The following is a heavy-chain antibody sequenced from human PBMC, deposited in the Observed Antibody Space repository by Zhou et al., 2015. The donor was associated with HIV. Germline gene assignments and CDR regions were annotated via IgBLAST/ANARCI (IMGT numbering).Heavy chain of an antibody. CDR1: GYTFTSYG. D-gene: IGHD2-2*01. V-gene: IGHV1-18*01. CDR3: ARDPNVVVPAAMRDYYYYGMDV. CDR2: ISAYNGNT. Sequence: QVQLVQSGAEVKKPGASVKVSCKASGYTFTSYGISWVRQAPGQGLEWMGWISAYNGNTNYAQKLQGRVTMTTDTSTSTAYMELRSLRSDDTAVYYCARDPNVVVPAAMRDYYYYGMDVVGPRDPRVTVSS. J-gene: IGHJ6*02.